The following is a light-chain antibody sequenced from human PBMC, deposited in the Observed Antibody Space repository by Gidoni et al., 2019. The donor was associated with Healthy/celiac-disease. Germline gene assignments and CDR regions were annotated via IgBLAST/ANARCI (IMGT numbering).Light chain of an antibody. Sequence: AIQLTQSPSSLSASVGDRVTITCRASQGISSALAWYQQKPGKAPKLLIYDASSLESGVPSRFSGSGSGTDFTLTISSLQPEDFATYYCQQFNSYLQTVTFGPGTKVDIK. CDR3: QQFNSYLQTVT. CDR2: DAS. J-gene: IGKJ3*01. V-gene: IGKV1-13*02. CDR1: QGISSA.